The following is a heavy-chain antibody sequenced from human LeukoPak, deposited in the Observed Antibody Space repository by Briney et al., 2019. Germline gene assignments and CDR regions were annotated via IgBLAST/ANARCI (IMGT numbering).Heavy chain of an antibody. D-gene: IGHD1-26*01. CDR2: ISGSDGAT. J-gene: IGHJ3*01. CDR3: VKRLGATFRNAFDV. Sequence: GGSLRLSCAASGFTFRIYGMSWVRQAPGKGLEWVSGISGSDGATYYADSVNGRFTISRDNSKNTLFLQTNSLTVEDTAVYYCVKRLGATFRNAFDVWGQGTMVTVSS. CDR1: GFTFRIYG. V-gene: IGHV3-23*01.